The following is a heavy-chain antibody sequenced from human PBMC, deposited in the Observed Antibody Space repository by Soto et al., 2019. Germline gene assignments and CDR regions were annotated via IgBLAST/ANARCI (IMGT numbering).Heavy chain of an antibody. CDR2: ISYDGSNK. CDR1: GFTFSSYG. J-gene: IGHJ6*02. V-gene: IGHV3-30*18. Sequence: TGGSLRLSCAASGFTFSSYGMHWVRQAPGKGLEWVAVISYDGSNKYYADSVKGRFTISRDNSKNTLYLQMNSLRAEDTAVYYCAKVSDYYYYGMDVWGQGTTVTVSS. CDR3: AKVSDYYYYGMDV.